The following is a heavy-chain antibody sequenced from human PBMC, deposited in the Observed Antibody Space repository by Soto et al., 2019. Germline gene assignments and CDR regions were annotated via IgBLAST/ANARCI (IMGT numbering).Heavy chain of an antibody. CDR3: ACNWGNSLINWLDT. V-gene: IGHV1-69*13. CDR2: IIPVLATT. J-gene: IGHJ5*02. Sequence: GASVKVSCKASAGTFPHYALSWVRQAPGQGLEWIGGIIPVLATTTYAQKFQGRVSIIADESTNTVYMELSSLRSDDTAVYDCACNWGNSLINWLDTWGQGTLVTVSS. D-gene: IGHD7-27*01. CDR1: AGTFPHYA.